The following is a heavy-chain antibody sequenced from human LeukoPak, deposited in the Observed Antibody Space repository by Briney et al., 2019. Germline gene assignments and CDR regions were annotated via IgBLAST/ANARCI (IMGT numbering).Heavy chain of an antibody. V-gene: IGHV1-18*01. CDR1: GYTFTSYG. CDR2: ISAYNGNT. Sequence: KPGASVKVSCKASGYTFTSYGISWVRQAPGQGLEWMGWISAYNGNTNYAQKLQGRVTMTTDTSTSTAYMELRSLRSDDTAVYYCARAPSDLRYFDWLFPKFDPWGQGTLVTVSS. D-gene: IGHD3-9*01. CDR3: ARAPSDLRYFDWLFPKFDP. J-gene: IGHJ5*02.